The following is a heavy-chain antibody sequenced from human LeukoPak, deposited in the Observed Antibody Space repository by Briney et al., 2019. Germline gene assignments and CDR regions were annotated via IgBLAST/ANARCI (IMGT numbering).Heavy chain of an antibody. D-gene: IGHD3-3*01. J-gene: IGHJ5*02. Sequence: ASVKVSCKASGYTFTSYYMHWVRQAPGQGLEWMGIINPSGGSTSYAQKFQGRVTMTRDMSTSTVYMELSSLRSEDTAVYYCARAMRRITIFGVVRGFDPWGQGTLVTVSS. CDR1: GYTFTSYY. CDR2: INPSGGST. V-gene: IGHV1-46*01. CDR3: ARAMRRITIFGVVRGFDP.